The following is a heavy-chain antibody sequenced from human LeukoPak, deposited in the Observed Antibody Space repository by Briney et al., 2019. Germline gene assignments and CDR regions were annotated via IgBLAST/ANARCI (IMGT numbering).Heavy chain of an antibody. Sequence: SETLSLTCTVSGGSISRYYWSWIRQPPGKGLEWIGNIYYSGSTYYNPSLSSRATMSVDTSKNQCSLKLSSVTAADTAVYYCASLAPNYAILTGYPAYWGQGTLVTVSS. D-gene: IGHD3-9*01. J-gene: IGHJ4*02. CDR2: IYYSGST. CDR1: GGSISRYY. V-gene: IGHV4-59*04. CDR3: ASLAPNYAILTGYPAY.